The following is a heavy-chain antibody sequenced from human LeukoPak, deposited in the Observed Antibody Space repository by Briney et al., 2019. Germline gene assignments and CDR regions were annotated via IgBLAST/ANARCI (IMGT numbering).Heavy chain of an antibody. V-gene: IGHV3-48*03. Sequence: GGSLRLSCAASGFTFGSYEMNWVRQAPGKGLEWVSYISSSGSTIYYADSVKGRFTISRDNAKNSLYLQMNSLRAEDTAVYYCARLMVRGGYYYYYGMDVWGQGTTVTVSS. D-gene: IGHD3-10*01. CDR1: GFTFGSYE. CDR3: ARLMVRGGYYYYYGMDV. J-gene: IGHJ6*02. CDR2: ISSSGSTI.